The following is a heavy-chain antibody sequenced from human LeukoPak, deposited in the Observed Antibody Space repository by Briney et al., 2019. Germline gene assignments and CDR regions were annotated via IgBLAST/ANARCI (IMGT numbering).Heavy chain of an antibody. Sequence: PGGSLRLSCAASGFTFSSYAMSWVRQAPGKGLEWVSGMSSSGDSTYHADSVKGRFTISRDNPKNTLYLQMNSLRAEDTAVYYCAKSPNMVQGARGDWFDPWGQGILVTVSS. V-gene: IGHV3-23*01. CDR2: MSSSGDST. CDR1: GFTFSSYA. CDR3: AKSPNMVQGARGDWFDP. D-gene: IGHD3-10*01. J-gene: IGHJ5*02.